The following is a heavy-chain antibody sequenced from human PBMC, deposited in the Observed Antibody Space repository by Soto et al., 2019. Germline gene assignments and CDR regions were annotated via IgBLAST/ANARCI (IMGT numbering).Heavy chain of an antibody. V-gene: IGHV3-11*01. CDR1: GFTFSDYY. CDR2: ISSSGSTI. D-gene: IGHD3-22*01. Sequence: PVGSLRLSCAASGFTFSDYYMSWIRQAPGKGLEWVSYISSSGSTIYYADSVKGRFTISRDNAKNSLYLQMNSLRAEDTAVYYCARLVLHDYDNSGFWIYWGQGAPVTVSS. J-gene: IGHJ4*02. CDR3: ARLVLHDYDNSGFWIY.